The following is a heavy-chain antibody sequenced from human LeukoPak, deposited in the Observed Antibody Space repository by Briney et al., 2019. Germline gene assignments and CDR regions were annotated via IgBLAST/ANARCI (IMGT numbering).Heavy chain of an antibody. CDR2: ISAYNGNT. V-gene: IGHV1-18*01. D-gene: IGHD2-15*01. Sequence: ASVKVSCKASGYTFTSYGISWVRQAPGQGLEWMGWISAYNGNTNYAQKLQGRVTMTTDTSTSTAYMKLRSLRSDDTAVYYCARFGVVVVAAQFYDYWGQGTLVTVSS. J-gene: IGHJ4*02. CDR1: GYTFTSYG. CDR3: ARFGVVVVAAQFYDY.